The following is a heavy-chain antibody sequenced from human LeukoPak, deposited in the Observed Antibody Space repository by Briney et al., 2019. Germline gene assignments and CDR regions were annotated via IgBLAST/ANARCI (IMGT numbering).Heavy chain of an antibody. Sequence: SETLSLTCTVSGGSISSYYWSWIRQPPGKGLEWIGYIYYSGSTNYNPSLKSRVTISVDTSKNQFSLKLSSGTAADTAVYYCARGYSGYGDYVDYWGQGTLVTVSS. CDR2: IYYSGST. J-gene: IGHJ4*02. CDR3: ARGYSGYGDYVDY. CDR1: GGSISSYY. D-gene: IGHD4-17*01. V-gene: IGHV4-59*01.